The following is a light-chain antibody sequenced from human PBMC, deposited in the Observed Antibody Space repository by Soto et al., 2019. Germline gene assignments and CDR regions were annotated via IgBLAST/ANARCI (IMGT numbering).Light chain of an antibody. CDR2: DDD. Sequence: SYELTQSPSVSVAPGQTARITCGGNNIGSKNVHWFQQRPGQAPVLVVFDDDDRPSGIPDRFSGSNSGNTATLTISRVEAGDAADYYCQVWDSDVLPHVFGTGTKLTV. CDR3: QVWDSDVLPHV. CDR1: NIGSKN. V-gene: IGLV3-21*02. J-gene: IGLJ1*01.